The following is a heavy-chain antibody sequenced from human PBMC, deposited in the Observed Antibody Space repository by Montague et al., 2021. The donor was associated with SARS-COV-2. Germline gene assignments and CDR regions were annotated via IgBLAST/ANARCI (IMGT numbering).Heavy chain of an antibody. V-gene: IGHV4-31*03. CDR1: GGSISSDGYY. CDR2: IYYSGST. D-gene: IGHD3-22*01. CDR3: ARVQGITMIVVVIGAFDX. Sequence: TLSLTCTVSGGSISSDGYYWSWIRQHPGKGLEWIGYIYYSGSTYYNPSLKSRVTISVDTSKNQFSLKLSSVTAADTAVYYCARVQGITMIVVVIGAFDXWGQGTMVTVSS. J-gene: IGHJ3*02.